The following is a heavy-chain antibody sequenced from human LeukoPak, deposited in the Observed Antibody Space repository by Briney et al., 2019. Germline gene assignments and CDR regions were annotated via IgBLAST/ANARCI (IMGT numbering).Heavy chain of an antibody. CDR1: GGSISSSSYY. J-gene: IGHJ4*02. Sequence: SETLSLTCTVSGGSISSSSYYWGWIRQPPGKGLEWIGSIYYSGSTYYNPSLKSRVTISVDTSKNPFSLKLSSVTAADTAVYYCARLTYDTTDFDYWGQGTLVTVSS. CDR2: IYYSGST. D-gene: IGHD3-9*01. V-gene: IGHV4-39*07. CDR3: ARLTYDTTDFDY.